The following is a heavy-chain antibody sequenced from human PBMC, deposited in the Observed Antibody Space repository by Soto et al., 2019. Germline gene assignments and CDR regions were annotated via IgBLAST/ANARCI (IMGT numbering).Heavy chain of an antibody. CDR2: ISYDGSNK. CDR3: ARVPAGRDSRGDY. CDR1: GFTFSSYA. V-gene: IGHV3-30-3*01. J-gene: IGHJ4*02. D-gene: IGHD3-22*01. Sequence: QVPLVESGGGVVQPGRSLRLSCAASGFTFSSYAMHWVRQAPGKGLEWVAVISYDGSNKYYADSVKGRFTISRDNSKNTLYLKMNSLRAEDTAVYYCARVPAGRDSRGDYWGQGTLVTVSS.